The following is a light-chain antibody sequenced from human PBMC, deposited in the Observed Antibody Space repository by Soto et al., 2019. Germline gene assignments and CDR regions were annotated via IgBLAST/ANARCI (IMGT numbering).Light chain of an antibody. CDR3: HQYGSSPPT. CDR1: QTVSAGY. CDR2: GAS. V-gene: IGKV3-20*01. Sequence: VLTQSPSTLSLSPGERATLSCRASQTVSAGYLAWYQQKPGQAPRLLIFGASSRATGIPDRFSGTESGTDFTLTISRLEPEGCAVYYCHQYGSSPPTFGGGTKVEIK. J-gene: IGKJ4*01.